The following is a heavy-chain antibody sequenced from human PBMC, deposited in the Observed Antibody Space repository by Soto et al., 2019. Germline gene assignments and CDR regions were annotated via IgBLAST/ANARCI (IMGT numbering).Heavy chain of an antibody. V-gene: IGHV3-21*01. D-gene: IGHD3-22*01. CDR1: GFTFSSYS. CDR2: ISSSSSYI. CDR3: ARAHPPCSSGYYPGGYYGMDV. Sequence: LRLSCAASGFTFSSYSMNWVRQAPGKGLEWVSSISSSSSYIYYADSVKGRFTISRDNAKNSLYLQMNSLRAEDTAVYYCARAHPPCSSGYYPGGYYGMDVGCQGATLTVSS. J-gene: IGHJ6*02.